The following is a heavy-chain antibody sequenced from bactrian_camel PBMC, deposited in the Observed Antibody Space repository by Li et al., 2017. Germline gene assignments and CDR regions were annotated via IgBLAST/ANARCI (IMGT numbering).Heavy chain of an antibody. V-gene: IGHV3S1*01. CDR1: GTTYSRHC. J-gene: IGHJ4*01. D-gene: IGHD2*01. CDR2: IFTGDDST. Sequence: HVQLVESGGGSVQAGGSLRLSCALSGTTYSRHCMGWFRQAPGKGREKVAAIFTGDDSTDYADDMKGRFTISRDDSKDTVYLQMNSLKAEDTAMYYCAADGPRSTTRCAAIITYTPRYVGQGTQVTVS.